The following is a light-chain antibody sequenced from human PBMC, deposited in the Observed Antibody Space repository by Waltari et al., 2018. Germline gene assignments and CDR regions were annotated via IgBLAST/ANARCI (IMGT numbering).Light chain of an antibody. V-gene: IGKV3-11*01. CDR3: QQRSKSFT. J-gene: IGKJ3*01. CDR2: DAS. CDR1: QSISSY. Sequence: EIVLKQSPATLSLSPGDRATLSCRASQSISSYLAWYQQKPGQAPRLLIYDASTRATGIPARFSGSVSVTDFTLTISSLEPEDFAIYYCQQRSKSFTFGPGTKVDMK.